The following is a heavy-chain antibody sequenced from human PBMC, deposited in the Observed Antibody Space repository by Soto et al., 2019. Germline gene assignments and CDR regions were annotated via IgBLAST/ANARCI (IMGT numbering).Heavy chain of an antibody. CDR1: GGSFSGYY. Sequence: SETLSLTCAVYGGSFSGYYWSWIRQPPGKGLEWIGEINHSGSTNYNPSLKNRVTKSVDTSKNQLSLKLSSVTAADTAVYYCAREGGGSGSLYYYGMDVWGQGTTVT. CDR3: AREGGGSGSLYYYGMDV. D-gene: IGHD3-10*01. CDR2: INHSGST. J-gene: IGHJ6*02. V-gene: IGHV4-34*01.